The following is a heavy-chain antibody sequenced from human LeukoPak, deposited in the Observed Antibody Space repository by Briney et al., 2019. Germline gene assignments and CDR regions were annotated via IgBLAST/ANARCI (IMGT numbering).Heavy chain of an antibody. Sequence: PGASLRLSCAASGFTFSSYSMNWVRQDPGKGLEWVSSISSSSSYIYYADSVKGRFTISRDNAKNSLYLQMNSLRAEDTAVYYCARTGALNWNYYYYYYMDVWGKGTTVTVSS. CDR3: ARTGALNWNYYYYYYMDV. J-gene: IGHJ6*03. D-gene: IGHD1-1*01. V-gene: IGHV3-21*01. CDR2: ISSSSSYI. CDR1: GFTFSSYS.